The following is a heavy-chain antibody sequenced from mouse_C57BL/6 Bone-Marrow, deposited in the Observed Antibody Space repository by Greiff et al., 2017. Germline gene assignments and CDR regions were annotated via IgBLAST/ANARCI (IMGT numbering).Heavy chain of an antibody. CDR2: IYPRSGNT. V-gene: IGHV1-81*01. CDR3: ARYYYYGSSYAMDY. J-gene: IGHJ4*01. D-gene: IGHD1-1*01. Sequence: QVQLKESGAELARPGASVKLSCKASGYTFTSYGISWVKQRTGQGLEWIGEIYPRSGNTYYNEKFKGKATLTADKSSSTAYMKLRSLTSEDSAVYFCARYYYYGSSYAMDYWGQGTSVTVSS. CDR1: GYTFTSYG.